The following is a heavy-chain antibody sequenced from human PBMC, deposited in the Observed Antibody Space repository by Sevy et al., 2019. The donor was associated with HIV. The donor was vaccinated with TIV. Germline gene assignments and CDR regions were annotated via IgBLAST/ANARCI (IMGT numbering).Heavy chain of an antibody. D-gene: IGHD3-16*02. J-gene: IGHJ4*02. CDR1: GGSISRSSSY. CDR2: IYYSGRT. Sequence: SETLSLTCTVSGGSISRSSSYWGWIRQPPGKGLDWIGSIYYSGRTYYNPSLKSRVTISVDTSKNQFSLKLSSVTAADTAVYYCARHYGYRFDYWGQGTLVTVSS. CDR3: ARHYGYRFDY. V-gene: IGHV4-39*01.